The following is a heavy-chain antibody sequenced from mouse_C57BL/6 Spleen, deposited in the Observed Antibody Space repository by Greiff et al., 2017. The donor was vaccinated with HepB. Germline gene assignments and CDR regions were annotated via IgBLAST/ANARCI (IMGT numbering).Heavy chain of an antibody. D-gene: IGHD1-1*01. CDR1: GYAFSSSW. CDR3: ARSSGSVHWYVDV. CDR2: IYPGDGDT. Sequence: QVQLQQSGPELVKPGASVKISCKASGYAFSSSWMNWVKQRPGKGLEWIGRIYPGDGDTNYNGKFKGKATLTADKSSSTAYMQLSSLTSEDSAVYFCARSSGSVHWYVDVWGTGTTVTVSS. V-gene: IGHV1-82*01. J-gene: IGHJ1*03.